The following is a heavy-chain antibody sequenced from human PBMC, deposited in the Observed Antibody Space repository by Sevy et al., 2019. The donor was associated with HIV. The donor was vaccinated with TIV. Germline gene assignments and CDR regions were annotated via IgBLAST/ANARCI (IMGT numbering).Heavy chain of an antibody. CDR1: GGTFSSYA. J-gene: IGHJ4*02. Sequence: ASVKVSCKASGGTFSSYAISWVRQAPGQGLERMGGIIPIFGTANYAQKFQGRVTITADESTSTAYMELSSLRSEDTAVYYCARAYSNPYYFDYWGQGTLVTVSS. V-gene: IGHV1-69*13. CDR2: IIPIFGTA. D-gene: IGHD4-4*01. CDR3: ARAYSNPYYFDY.